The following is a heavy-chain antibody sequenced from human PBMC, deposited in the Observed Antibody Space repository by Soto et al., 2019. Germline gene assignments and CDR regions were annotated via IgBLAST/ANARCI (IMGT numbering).Heavy chain of an antibody. CDR1: GGSIRSYY. J-gene: IGHJ1*01. CDR3: ARDLAGFQH. Sequence: SETLSLTCTVSGGSIRSYYWSWIRQPPGKGLEWIGYIYYSGSTNYNPSLKSRVTISVDTSKNQFSLKLSSVTAADTAVYYCARDLAGFQHWGQGTLVTVSS. D-gene: IGHD3-3*02. CDR2: IYYSGST. V-gene: IGHV4-59*01.